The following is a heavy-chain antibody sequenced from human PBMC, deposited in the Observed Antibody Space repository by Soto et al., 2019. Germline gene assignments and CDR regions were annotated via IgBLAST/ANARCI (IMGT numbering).Heavy chain of an antibody. Sequence: GASVKVSCKASGYAFTSYGMSWVRQAPGQGLEWMGWISTYKSDTNSAPRLQGRITMTTDTSTSTAYMELRSLTSDDTAVYYCVRDERDSCRGGNLYAFDIWGQGTMVTVSS. D-gene: IGHD2-15*01. J-gene: IGHJ3*02. CDR1: GYAFTSYG. CDR2: ISTYKSDT. V-gene: IGHV1-18*04. CDR3: VRDERDSCRGGNLYAFDI.